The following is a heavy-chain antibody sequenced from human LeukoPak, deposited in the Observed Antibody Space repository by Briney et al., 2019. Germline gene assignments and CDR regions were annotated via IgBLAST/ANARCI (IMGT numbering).Heavy chain of an antibody. CDR2: INPNSGGT. D-gene: IGHD6-13*01. Sequence: GASVKVSCKASGYTFTGYSMHWVRQAPGQGLEWMGRINPNSGGTNYAQKFQGRVTMTRDTSISTAYMELSRLRSDDTAVYYCARTPLWSSSWSSFDYWGQGTLVTVSS. CDR3: ARTPLWSSSWSSFDY. V-gene: IGHV1-2*06. CDR1: GYTFTGYS. J-gene: IGHJ4*02.